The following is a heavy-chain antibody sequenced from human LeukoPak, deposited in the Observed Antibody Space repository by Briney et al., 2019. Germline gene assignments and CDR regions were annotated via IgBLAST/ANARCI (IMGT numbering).Heavy chain of an antibody. D-gene: IGHD1-26*01. J-gene: IGHJ4*02. CDR2: ISSSSSYI. V-gene: IGHV3-21*01. CDR3: ARVESGSPSDY. Sequence: PGGSLILSCAASGFTFSSYSMNWVRQAPGKGLEWVSSISSSSSYIYYADSVKGRFTISRDNAKNSLYLQMNSLRAEDTAVYYCARVESGSPSDYWGQGTLVTVSS. CDR1: GFTFSSYS.